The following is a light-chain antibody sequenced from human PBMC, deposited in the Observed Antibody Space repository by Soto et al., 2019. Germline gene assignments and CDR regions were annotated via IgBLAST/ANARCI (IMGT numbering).Light chain of an antibody. CDR2: AAA. CDR3: QQAHSFPYT. Sequence: DIQMTQSPSSVSASVGDRVTITCRASQSITSWLAWYQQTPGKAPKLLIYAAASLQTGVPSRFSGSGSGTDFTLTISSLQPEDFATYFCQQAHSFPYTFGQGTKLEIK. J-gene: IGKJ2*01. CDR1: QSITSW. V-gene: IGKV1-12*01.